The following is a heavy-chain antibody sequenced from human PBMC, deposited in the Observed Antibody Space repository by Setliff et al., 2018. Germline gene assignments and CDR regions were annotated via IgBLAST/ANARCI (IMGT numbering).Heavy chain of an antibody. CDR1: GFTLSSYA. CDR2: IRSGGGNT. CDR3: AKSRGQWSFDY. D-gene: IGHD6-19*01. J-gene: IGHJ4*02. V-gene: IGHV3-23*01. Sequence: GGSLRLSCAASGFTLSSYAMTWVRRAPGKGLEWVSGIRSGGGNTYYADSVKGRFTISRDNSKNTLYLQMNSLRAEDTAVYYCAKSRGQWSFDYWGQGTLVTVSS.